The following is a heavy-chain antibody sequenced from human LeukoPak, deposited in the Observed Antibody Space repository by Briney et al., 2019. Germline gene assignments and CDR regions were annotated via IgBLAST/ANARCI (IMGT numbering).Heavy chain of an antibody. D-gene: IGHD6-6*01. CDR2: IRSKDYGGTT. CDR1: GFTFADFA. J-gene: IGHJ5*02. CDR3: SRARTGTWLDP. V-gene: IGHV3-49*04. Sequence: GRSLRLSCTASGFTFADFAMAWVRQAPGKGLEWVGFIRSKDYGGTTEYAASVKGRITISRDDSKNIAYLQMNSLKTEDTAVYYCSRARTGTWLDPWDQGTLVTVSS.